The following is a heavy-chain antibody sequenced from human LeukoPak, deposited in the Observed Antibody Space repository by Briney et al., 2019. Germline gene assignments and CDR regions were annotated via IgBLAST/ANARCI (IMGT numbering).Heavy chain of an antibody. CDR3: AVGWLQFDY. CDR1: GFTFSSYA. D-gene: IGHD5-24*01. Sequence: GGSLRLSCAASGFTFSSYAMSWVRQAPGKGLEWVSAISGSGGSTYYADSVKGRFTISRDSYENTLYLQMNSLRAEDTAVYYCAVGWLQFDYWGQGTLVTVSS. V-gene: IGHV3-23*01. J-gene: IGHJ4*02. CDR2: ISGSGGST.